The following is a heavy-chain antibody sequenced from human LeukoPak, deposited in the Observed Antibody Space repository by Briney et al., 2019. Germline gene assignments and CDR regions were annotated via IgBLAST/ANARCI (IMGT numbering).Heavy chain of an antibody. D-gene: IGHD6-19*01. CDR3: ARGLVYSSGYYYGMDV. CDR1: GGSISSGTYY. V-gene: IGHV4-39*07. J-gene: IGHJ6*02. Sequence: SETLSLTCTVSGGSISSGTYYWGWIRQPPGKGLEWIASIYYSGSTYYNPSLKSRVTMSVDTSKNQFSLKLSSVTAADTAVYYCARGLVYSSGYYYGMDVWGQGTTVTVSS. CDR2: IYYSGST.